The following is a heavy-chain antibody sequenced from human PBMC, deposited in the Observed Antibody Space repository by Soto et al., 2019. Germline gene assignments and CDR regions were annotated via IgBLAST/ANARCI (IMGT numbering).Heavy chain of an antibody. J-gene: IGHJ6*02. CDR1: GFSVGDNY. Sequence: QVQLVESGGGLVEPGGSLRLSCAASGFSVGDNYMTWIRQAPGKGLEWLSYSSGGGGYTNYADSVKGRFTISRDNAKNSLSLQLDSRRAEDTAGYFRARSSGRRHVFTFDYGLDVWGQGTTVTVSS. V-gene: IGHV3-11*06. CDR3: ARSSGRRHVFTFDYGLDV. CDR2: SSGGGGYT. D-gene: IGHD3-16*01.